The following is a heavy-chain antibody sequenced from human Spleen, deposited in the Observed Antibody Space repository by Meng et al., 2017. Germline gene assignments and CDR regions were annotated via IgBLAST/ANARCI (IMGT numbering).Heavy chain of an antibody. Sequence: QGQLVQSGAGVKKPGASVKASCKASAYTFTSYDINCVRQATGQGLEWMGRINPKSGDTHYAQKFQGRVTMTGDTSISTAYMELSGLRSDDTAMYYCARDEDISAAGKLFGDYWGQGTLVTVSS. CDR3: ARDEDISAAGKLFGDY. CDR2: INPKSGDT. V-gene: IGHV1-2*06. J-gene: IGHJ4*02. D-gene: IGHD6-13*01. CDR1: AYTFTSYD.